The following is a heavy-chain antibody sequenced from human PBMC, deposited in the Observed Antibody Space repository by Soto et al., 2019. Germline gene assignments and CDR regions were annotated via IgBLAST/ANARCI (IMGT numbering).Heavy chain of an antibody. CDR2: MNPNSGNT. J-gene: IGHJ6*02. D-gene: IGHD2-15*01. V-gene: IGHV1-8*01. CDR1: GYTFTSYD. Sequence: RASVKVSCKASGYTFTSYDINWVRQATGQGLEWMGWMNPNSGNTGYAQKFQGRVTMTRNTSISTAYMELSSLRSEDTAVYYCARGGRRGRIFSGRDGMDVWGQGTTVTVSS. CDR3: ARGGRRGRIFSGRDGMDV.